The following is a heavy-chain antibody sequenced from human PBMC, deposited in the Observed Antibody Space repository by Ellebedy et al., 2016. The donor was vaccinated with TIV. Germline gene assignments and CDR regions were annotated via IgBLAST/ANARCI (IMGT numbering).Heavy chain of an antibody. J-gene: IGHJ4*02. Sequence: GESLKISCSGSGFTFSTYAMHWVRQAPGKGLEYVSAISGNGGSTYYADSVKGRFTISRDNSKNTVYLQMNSLRAEDTAVYYCARGGFGSWFDYWGQGTLATVSS. D-gene: IGHD6-13*01. CDR2: ISGNGGST. CDR1: GFTFSTYA. V-gene: IGHV3-64*04. CDR3: ARGGFGSWFDY.